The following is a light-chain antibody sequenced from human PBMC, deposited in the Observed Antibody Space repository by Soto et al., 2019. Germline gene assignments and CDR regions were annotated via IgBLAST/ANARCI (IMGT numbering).Light chain of an antibody. CDR1: SSDVGGYNY. CDR3: SSHTSRSTLNYV. V-gene: IGLV2-14*01. Sequence: QSVLTQPASVSGSPGQSITISCTGTSSDVGGYNYVSWYQQHPGKAPKLMIYDVSNRPSGVSNRLSGSKSGNTASLTISGLQAEDEADYYCSSHTSRSTLNYVFGTGTKLTVL. J-gene: IGLJ1*01. CDR2: DVS.